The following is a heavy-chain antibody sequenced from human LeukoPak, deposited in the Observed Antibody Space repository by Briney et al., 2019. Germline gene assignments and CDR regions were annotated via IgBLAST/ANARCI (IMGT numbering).Heavy chain of an antibody. CDR2: INQDGSDT. J-gene: IGHJ4*02. D-gene: IGHD3-16*01. Sequence: HPGGSLRLSCVVSGFKLSRHWMSWVRQAPGKGLEWVGNINQDGSDTYHADSVKGRFAISRDNAKNSLYLQMSSLRADDTAVHYSPTQAYVLFDQWGQGTLVTVSS. V-gene: IGHV3-7*03. CDR3: PTQAYVLFDQ. CDR1: GFKLSRHW.